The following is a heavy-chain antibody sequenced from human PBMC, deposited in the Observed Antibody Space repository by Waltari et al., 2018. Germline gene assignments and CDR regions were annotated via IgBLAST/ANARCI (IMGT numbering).Heavy chain of an antibody. V-gene: IGHV4-59*01. J-gene: IGHJ5*02. D-gene: IGHD3-10*01. CDR2: IYYSGST. CDR1: GGSISSYY. Sequence: QVQLQESGPGLVKPSETLSLTCTVSGGSISSYYWSWHRQPPGKGLEWIGYIYYSGSTNYNPSLKSRVTISVDTSKNQFSLKLSSVTAADTAVYYCARVITMVRGVIITYPPDNWFDPWGQGTLVTVSS. CDR3: ARVITMVRGVIITYPPDNWFDP.